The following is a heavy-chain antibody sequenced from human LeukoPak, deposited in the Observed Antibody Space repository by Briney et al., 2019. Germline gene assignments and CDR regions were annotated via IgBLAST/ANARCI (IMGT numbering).Heavy chain of an antibody. CDR1: GFTVSSNY. Sequence: GGSLRLSWAASGFTVSSNYMSWFRQAPGKGLEWVSVIYSGGSTYYADSVKGRFTISRDNSKNTLYLQMDSLRAEDTAVYYCARDTGNYSGVGVYYYMDVWGKGTTVTVSS. D-gene: IGHD4-11*01. CDR3: ARDTGNYSGVGVYYYMDV. J-gene: IGHJ6*03. V-gene: IGHV3-53*01. CDR2: IYSGGST.